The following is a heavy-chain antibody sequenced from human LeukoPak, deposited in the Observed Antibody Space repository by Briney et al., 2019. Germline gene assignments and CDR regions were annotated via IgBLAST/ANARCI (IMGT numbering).Heavy chain of an antibody. J-gene: IGHJ4*02. D-gene: IGHD4-17*01. CDR3: ARVPSFYGDIDY. Sequence: SETLSLTCTVSGGSVSSSNYYWGWIRQHPGKGLEWIGYIYYSGSTYYNPSLKSRVTISVDTSKNQFSLKLSSVTAADTAVYYCARVPSFYGDIDYWGQGTLVTVSS. V-gene: IGHV4-31*03. CDR1: GGSVSSSNYY. CDR2: IYYSGST.